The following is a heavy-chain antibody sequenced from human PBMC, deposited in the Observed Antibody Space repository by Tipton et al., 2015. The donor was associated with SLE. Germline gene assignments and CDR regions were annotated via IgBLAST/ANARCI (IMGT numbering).Heavy chain of an antibody. D-gene: IGHD3-16*01. CDR3: VKESQSGSWGYGMDV. V-gene: IGHV3-43*01. J-gene: IGHJ6*02. CDR1: GFRFDDYS. CDR2: INWGGETT. Sequence: GSLRLSCAASGFRFDDYSMHWVRQGPGKGLEWVSLINWGGETTYYGDSVEGRFTISRDNSRNALYLQMNNLRPEDTALYYCVKESQSGSWGYGMDVWGQGTTVIVSS.